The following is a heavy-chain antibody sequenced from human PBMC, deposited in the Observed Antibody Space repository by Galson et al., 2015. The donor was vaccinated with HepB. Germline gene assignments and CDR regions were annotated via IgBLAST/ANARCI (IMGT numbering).Heavy chain of an antibody. CDR1: GFTFSSYA. J-gene: IGHJ4*02. D-gene: IGHD3-3*01. V-gene: IGHV3-23*01. CDR3: AVRGYWGAFGY. Sequence: SLRLSCAASGFTFSSYAMSWVRQAPGKGLEWVSAISGSGGSTYYADSVKGRFTISRDNSKNTLYLQMNSLRAEDTALYYCAVRGYWGAFGYWGQGTLVTVSS. CDR2: ISGSGGST.